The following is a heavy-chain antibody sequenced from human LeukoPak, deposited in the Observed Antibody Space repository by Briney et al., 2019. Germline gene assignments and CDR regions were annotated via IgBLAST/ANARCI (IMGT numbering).Heavy chain of an antibody. V-gene: IGHV3-64*04. CDR3: AKDYIVAAPTGFDY. CDR1: GFIFSNYA. D-gene: IGHD6-13*01. Sequence: PGGSLRLSCSASGFIFSNYAMHWVRQAPGKGLEYVSAISTNGGTTNYADSVKGRFTISRDNSKNTLYLQMNSLRAEDTAVYYCAKDYIVAAPTGFDYWGQGTLVTVSS. CDR2: ISTNGGTT. J-gene: IGHJ4*02.